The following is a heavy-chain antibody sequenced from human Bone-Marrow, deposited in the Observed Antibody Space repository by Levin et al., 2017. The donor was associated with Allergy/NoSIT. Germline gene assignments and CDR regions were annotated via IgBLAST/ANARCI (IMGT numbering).Heavy chain of an antibody. CDR3: ARDGGGHSFAYYFDL. J-gene: IGHJ4*02. CDR2: SSYHGRTT. Sequence: GESLKISCAASGFDISTYALHWVRQAPGKGLEWVAASSYHGRTTFYGDSVTGRFDISRDNSKNILFLQMSSLRAEDTAVYYCARDGGGHSFAYYFDLWGQGTQVTVSS. D-gene: IGHD3-16*01. V-gene: IGHV3-30*09. CDR1: GFDISTYA.